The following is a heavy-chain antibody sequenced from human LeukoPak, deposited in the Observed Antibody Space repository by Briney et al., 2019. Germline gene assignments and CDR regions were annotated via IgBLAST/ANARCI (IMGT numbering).Heavy chain of an antibody. CDR2: IYSGGST. V-gene: IGHV3-53*01. CDR1: GFTVSSNY. Sequence: GGSLRLSCAASGFTVSSNYMSWVRQAPGKGLEWVSVIYSGGSTYYADSVKGRFTISRDNSKNTLYLQMNSLRAEDTAVYYCARGYDSSGYYYVGLDYWGQGTLVTVSS. D-gene: IGHD3-22*01. CDR3: ARGYDSSGYYYVGLDY. J-gene: IGHJ4*02.